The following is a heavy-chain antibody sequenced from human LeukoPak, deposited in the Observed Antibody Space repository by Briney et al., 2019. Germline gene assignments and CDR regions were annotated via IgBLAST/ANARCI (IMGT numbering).Heavy chain of an antibody. J-gene: IGHJ6*03. CDR3: GGSSSYYYMDV. CDR2: IYYSGST. CDR1: GGSISSTSYY. D-gene: IGHD6-13*01. Sequence: SETLSLTCIVSGGSISSTSYYWGWIRQPPGKGLEWIGSIYYSGSTYYNPSLKSRVTISVDTSKNQSSLKLSSVTAADTAVYYCGGSSSYYYMDVWGKGTTVTISS. V-gene: IGHV4-39*01.